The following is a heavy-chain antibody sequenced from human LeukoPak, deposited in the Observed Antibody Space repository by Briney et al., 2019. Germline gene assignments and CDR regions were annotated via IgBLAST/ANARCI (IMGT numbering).Heavy chain of an antibody. Sequence: LGGSLRLSCAASGFTFTTYSMSWVRQAPGKGLEWVSAISGSGGSTYYADSVKGRFTISRDNSKNTLYLQMNSLRAEDTAVYYCAKEEMVRGIYDYWGQGTLVTVSS. CDR2: ISGSGGST. CDR1: GFTFTTYS. J-gene: IGHJ4*02. V-gene: IGHV3-23*01. CDR3: AKEEMVRGIYDY. D-gene: IGHD3-10*01.